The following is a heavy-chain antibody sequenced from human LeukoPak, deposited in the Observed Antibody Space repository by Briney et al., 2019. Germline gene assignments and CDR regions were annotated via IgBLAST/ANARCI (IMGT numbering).Heavy chain of an antibody. CDR1: GFTFDDYG. CDR3: ARVPRGTYYDILTGPFDY. V-gene: IGHV3-20*01. CDR2: INWNGGST. Sequence: GGSLRLSCAASGFTFDDYGMSWVRQAPGKGLEWVSGINWNGGSTGYADSVKGRFTISRDNAKNSLYLQMNSLRAEDTALYHCARVPRGTYYDILTGPFDYWGQGTLVTVSS. J-gene: IGHJ4*02. D-gene: IGHD3-9*01.